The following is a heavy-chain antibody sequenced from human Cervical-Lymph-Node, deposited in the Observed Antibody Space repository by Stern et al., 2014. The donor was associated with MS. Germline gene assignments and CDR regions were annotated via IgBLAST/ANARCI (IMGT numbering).Heavy chain of an antibody. J-gene: IGHJ6*02. CDR2: INPVFGMA. Sequence: VQLVESGAEVKKPGASVKVSCKASGDTFTTYAISWVRQAPGQGLEWMGGINPVFGMADYAEKFTGRVTIAADTSTTTAYMERRGLRFEDTAVYYCTSEVWSLSMDVWGQGTTVTVSS. CDR3: TSEVWSLSMDV. V-gene: IGHV1-69*17. CDR1: GDTFTTYA. D-gene: IGHD3-16*01.